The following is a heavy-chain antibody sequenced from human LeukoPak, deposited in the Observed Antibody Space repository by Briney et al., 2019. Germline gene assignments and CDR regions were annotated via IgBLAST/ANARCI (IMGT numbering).Heavy chain of an antibody. CDR1: GGSISSYY. J-gene: IGHJ6*02. D-gene: IGHD3-3*01. V-gene: IGHV4-59*01. CDR2: IYYSGST. Sequence: SETLSLTCTVSGGSISSYYWSWIRQPPVKGLEWIGYIYYSGSTNYNPSLKSRVTISVDTSKNQFSLKLSSVTAADTAVYYCARDVGVYYYYGMDVWGQGTTVTVSS. CDR3: ARDVGVYYYYGMDV.